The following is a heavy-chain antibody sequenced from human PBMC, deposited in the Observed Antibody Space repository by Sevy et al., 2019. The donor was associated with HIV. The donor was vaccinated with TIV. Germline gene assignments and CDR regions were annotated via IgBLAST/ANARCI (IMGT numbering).Heavy chain of an antibody. J-gene: IGHJ5*02. V-gene: IGHV1-24*01. CDR3: ATTSSKVYCSGGSLNNSFDP. CDR1: GYTLTELS. D-gene: IGHD2-15*01. CDR2: FDPEDGET. Sequence: ASVKVSCKVSGYTLTELSMHWVRQAPGKGLEWMGGFDPEDGETIYAQKFQGRVTMTEDTSTDTAYMELSSLRSEDTAVYYCATTSSKVYCSGGSLNNSFDPWGQGTLVTISS.